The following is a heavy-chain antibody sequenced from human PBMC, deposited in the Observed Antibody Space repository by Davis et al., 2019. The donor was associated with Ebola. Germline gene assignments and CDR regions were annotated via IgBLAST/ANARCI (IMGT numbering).Heavy chain of an antibody. CDR2: INGNNGNT. D-gene: IGHD3-16*02. V-gene: IGHV1-18*01. CDR1: GYSFSSFG. Sequence: ASVKVSCKTSGYSFSSFGINWVRQAPGQGLEWMGWINGNNGNTNYAQKLQGRVTMTTDISTNTVYMELRSLISDDTAVYYCARGRYPTSSLDYWGQGTLVTVSS. J-gene: IGHJ4*02. CDR3: ARGRYPTSSLDY.